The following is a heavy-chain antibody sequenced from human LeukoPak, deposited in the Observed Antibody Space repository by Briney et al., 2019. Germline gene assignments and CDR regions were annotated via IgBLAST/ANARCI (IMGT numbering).Heavy chain of an antibody. D-gene: IGHD2-15*01. CDR3: ARFPQVYCSGGSCYKAY. Sequence: SETLSLTCTVSGGSISSYYWSWIRQPPGKGLEWIGEINHSGSTNYNPSLKSRVTISVDTSKNQFSLKLSSVTAADTAVYYCARFPQVYCSGGSCYKAYWGQGTLVTVSS. CDR2: INHSGST. CDR1: GGSISSYY. J-gene: IGHJ4*02. V-gene: IGHV4-34*01.